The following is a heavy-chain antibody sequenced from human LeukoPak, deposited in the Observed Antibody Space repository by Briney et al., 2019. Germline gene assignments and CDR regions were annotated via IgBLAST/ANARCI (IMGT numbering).Heavy chain of an antibody. CDR2: VYDTGST. CDR3: ARHEGFGNYNDYYYDIDV. CDR1: GASISNYY. Sequence: SETLSLTCTVSGASISNYYWSWIRQPPGKGLEWIGYVYDTGSTNYNASLKSRVTISVDTSKNQFSLKLSSVTAADTAVYYCARHEGFGNYNDYYYDIDVWSQGTTVTVSS. D-gene: IGHD4-11*01. V-gene: IGHV4-59*08. J-gene: IGHJ6*02.